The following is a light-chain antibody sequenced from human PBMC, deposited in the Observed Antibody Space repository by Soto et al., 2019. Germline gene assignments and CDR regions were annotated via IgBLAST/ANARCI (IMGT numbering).Light chain of an antibody. Sequence: QLVLTRSPSASASLGASVKLTCTLSSGHSSYAIAWHQQQPEKGPRYLMKLNSDGSHNKGDGIPDRFSGSSSGAERYLTISSLQSEDEADYFCQTWGTGIQVFGGGTKLTVL. CDR1: SGHSSYA. J-gene: IGLJ2*01. CDR2: LNSDGSH. CDR3: QTWGTGIQV. V-gene: IGLV4-69*01.